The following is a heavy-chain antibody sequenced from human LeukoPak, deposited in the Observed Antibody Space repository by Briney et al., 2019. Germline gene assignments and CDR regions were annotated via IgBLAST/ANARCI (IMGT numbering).Heavy chain of an antibody. CDR3: AKDRDSNWYPYFEY. J-gene: IGHJ4*02. CDR1: GFTFGSSW. V-gene: IGHV3-7*03. D-gene: IGHD4-11*01. CDR2: IKPDGSEK. Sequence: GGSLRLSCVVSGFTFGSSWLSWVRQAPGKGLEWVTNIKPDGSEKYYVDSVKGRFTISRDNSRNSLYLDINNLRTEDTAIYYCAKDRDSNWYPYFEYWGQGTLITVSS.